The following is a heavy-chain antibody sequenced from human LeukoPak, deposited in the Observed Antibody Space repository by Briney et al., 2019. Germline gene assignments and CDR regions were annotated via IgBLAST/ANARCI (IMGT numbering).Heavy chain of an antibody. D-gene: IGHD4-23*01. CDR1: GGSFSGYY. Sequence: PSETLSLTCAVYGGSFSGYYWSWIRQPPGKGLEWIGEINHSGSTNYNPSLKSRVTISVDTSKNQFSLKLSSVTAADTAMYYCARGPPLRWGGFDCWGQGTLVTVSS. CDR2: INHSGST. V-gene: IGHV4-34*01. CDR3: ARGPPLRWGGFDC. J-gene: IGHJ4*01.